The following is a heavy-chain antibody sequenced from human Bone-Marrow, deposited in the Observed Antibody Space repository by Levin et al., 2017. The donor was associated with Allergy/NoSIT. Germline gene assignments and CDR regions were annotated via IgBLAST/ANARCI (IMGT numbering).Heavy chain of an antibody. CDR3: ARDQALYYYYYYMDV. Sequence: GGSLRLSCAASGFTFSDFYMSWIRQAPGKGLEWVSYISRSGHTIYYTDSVKGRFTISRDIAKNTLFLQMNSLRAEDTAVYYCARDQALYYYYYYMDVWGKGTTVTVSS. CDR1: GFTFSDFY. V-gene: IGHV3-11*01. J-gene: IGHJ6*03. CDR2: ISRSGHTI.